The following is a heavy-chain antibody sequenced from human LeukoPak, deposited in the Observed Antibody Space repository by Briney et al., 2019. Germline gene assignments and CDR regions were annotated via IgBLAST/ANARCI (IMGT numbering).Heavy chain of an antibody. D-gene: IGHD1-26*01. CDR1: GYTLTELS. Sequence: GSVKVSCKVSGYTLTELSMHWVRQAPGKGLEWMGGFDTEDGETIYAQKFQGRVTMTEDTSTDTVYMELSSLRSEDTAVYYCATSAVGSERELDYWGQGTLVTISS. CDR2: FDTEDGET. J-gene: IGHJ4*02. CDR3: ATSAVGSERELDY. V-gene: IGHV1-24*01.